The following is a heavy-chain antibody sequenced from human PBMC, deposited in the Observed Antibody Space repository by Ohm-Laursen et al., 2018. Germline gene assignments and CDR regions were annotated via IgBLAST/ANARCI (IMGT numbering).Heavy chain of an antibody. CDR2: ISYDGSNK. CDR3: TKGCGTDCYYDVS. J-gene: IGHJ5*01. V-gene: IGHV3-30*18. CDR1: GFTFSSYG. Sequence: SLRLSCAASGFTFSSYGMHWVRQAPGKGLEWVAVISYDGSNKYYADSVKGRFTISRDNSKNTLYLQMNSLRAEDTAIFYCTKGCGTDCYYDVSWGHGTLVTVSS. D-gene: IGHD2-21*02.